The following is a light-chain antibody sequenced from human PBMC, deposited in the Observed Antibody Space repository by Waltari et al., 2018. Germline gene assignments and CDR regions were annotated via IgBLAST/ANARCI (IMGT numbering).Light chain of an antibody. Sequence: QSALTQPASVSGSPGQSITISFTGTSSDIGGYNLLSWYQHHPGKAPKLMIYEGTQRPSGVSDRFSGSKSGDTASLTISGLQAEDEADYYCCSYVRDITWVFGGGTKLTVL. CDR1: SSDIGGYNL. J-gene: IGLJ3*02. V-gene: IGLV2-23*01. CDR2: EGT. CDR3: CSYVRDITWV.